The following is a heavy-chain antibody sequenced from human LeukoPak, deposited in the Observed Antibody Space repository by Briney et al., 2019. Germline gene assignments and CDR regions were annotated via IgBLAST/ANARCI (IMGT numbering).Heavy chain of an antibody. CDR2: IIPIFGTA. CDR3: ARDGSSGYYSYY. Sequence: ASVKVSCKASGGTFSSYAISWVRQAPGQGLEWMGGIIPIFGTANYAQKFQGRVTITADESTSTAYMELSSLRSEDTAVYYCARDGSSGYYSYYWGHGTLVTVSS. D-gene: IGHD3-22*01. V-gene: IGHV1-69*01. CDR1: GGTFSSYA. J-gene: IGHJ4*01.